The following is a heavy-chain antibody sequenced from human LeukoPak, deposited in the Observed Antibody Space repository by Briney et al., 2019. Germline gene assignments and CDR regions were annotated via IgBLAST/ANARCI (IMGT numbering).Heavy chain of an antibody. D-gene: IGHD6-6*01. CDR2: IYYSGST. Sequence: SETLSLTCTVSGGSISSYYWSWIRQPLGKGLEWIGYIYYSGSTNYNPSLKSRVTISVDTSKNQFSLKLSSVTAADTAVYYCARLPDSSSTDAFDIWGQGTMVTVSS. V-gene: IGHV4-59*08. CDR1: GGSISSYY. J-gene: IGHJ3*02. CDR3: ARLPDSSSTDAFDI.